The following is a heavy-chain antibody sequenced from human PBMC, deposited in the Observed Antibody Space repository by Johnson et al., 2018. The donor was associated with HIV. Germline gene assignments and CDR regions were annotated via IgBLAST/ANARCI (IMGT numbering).Heavy chain of an antibody. Sequence: MQLVESGGGVVRPGGSLRLSCAASGFTFDDYGMTWVRQVPGKGLEWVSGINWNGGSTGYADSVKGRFTISRDNAKNSLYLQMNSLRAEDTAVYYCARDLGPDGAFDIWGQGTMVTVSS. CDR3: ARDLGPDGAFDI. CDR2: INWNGGST. CDR1: GFTFDDYG. D-gene: IGHD5-24*01. J-gene: IGHJ3*02. V-gene: IGHV3-20*04.